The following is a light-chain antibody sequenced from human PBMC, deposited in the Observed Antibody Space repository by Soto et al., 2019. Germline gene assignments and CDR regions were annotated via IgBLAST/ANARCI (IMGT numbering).Light chain of an antibody. CDR2: GAS. Sequence: EIVMTQSPATLSVSPGERATLSCRASQFINNKLAWYQQKPGQAPRLLMYGASTRATGFPARFSGNASGTEFTLTINSLQSEDFAVYYCQQYNNWLPWTFGQGTKVEIK. J-gene: IGKJ1*01. CDR1: QFINNK. CDR3: QQYNNWLPWT. V-gene: IGKV3-15*01.